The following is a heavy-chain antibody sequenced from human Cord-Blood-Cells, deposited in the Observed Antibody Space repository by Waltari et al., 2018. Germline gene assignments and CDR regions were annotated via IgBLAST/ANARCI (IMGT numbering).Heavy chain of an antibody. CDR3: ARTADPNWNYWFDP. J-gene: IGHJ5*02. CDR1: GGTFSSYA. Sequence: QVQLVQPGAEVKKPGSSVKVACKASGGTFSSYAISWVRQAPGQGLEWMGRIIPILGIANYAQKFQGRVTITADKSTSTAYMELSSLRSEDTAVYYCARTADPNWNYWFDPWGQGTLVTVSS. D-gene: IGHD1-7*01. V-gene: IGHV1-69*09. CDR2: IIPILGIA.